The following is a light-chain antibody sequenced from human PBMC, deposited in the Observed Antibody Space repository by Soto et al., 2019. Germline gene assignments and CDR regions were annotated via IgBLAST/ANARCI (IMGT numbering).Light chain of an antibody. CDR1: QGISSF. CDR2: GAS. V-gene: IGKV1-9*01. J-gene: IGKJ3*01. Sequence: QLTQSPSSLSASVGDRVTITCRASQGISSFLAWYQQKPGRTPKLLIYGASTLQSGVPSRFSGSGSGTDFTLTISSLQPEDFATYYCQQLNSFPIAFGPGTKVEIQ. CDR3: QQLNSFPIA.